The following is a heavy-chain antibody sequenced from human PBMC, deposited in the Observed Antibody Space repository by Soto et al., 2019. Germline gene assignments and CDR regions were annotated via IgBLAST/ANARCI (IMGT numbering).Heavy chain of an antibody. D-gene: IGHD3-10*01. Sequence: GGSLRLSCAASGFSFSNYNMNWVRQAPGKGLEWISYINSISSTIYYADSVKGRFTISRDNAKSSLYLQMNNLRDEDTAVYYCAREDLVWFGELIRNYYNHPMDVWGRGTTVTVSS. V-gene: IGHV3-48*02. CDR2: INSISSTI. CDR1: GFSFSNYN. CDR3: AREDLVWFGELIRNYYNHPMDV. J-gene: IGHJ6*02.